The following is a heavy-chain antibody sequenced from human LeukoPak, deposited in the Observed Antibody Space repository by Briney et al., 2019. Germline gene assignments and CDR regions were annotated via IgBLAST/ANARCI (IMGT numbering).Heavy chain of an antibody. CDR1: GYTFTSYA. Sequence: ASVKVSCKASGYTFTSYAIVWVRQAPGQGLEWMGGIIPIFGTANYAQKFQGRVTITADESTSTAYMELSSLRSEDTAVYYCARTRIAAAGVNWFDPWGQGTLVTVSS. D-gene: IGHD6-13*01. V-gene: IGHV1-69*13. CDR3: ARTRIAAAGVNWFDP. CDR2: IIPIFGTA. J-gene: IGHJ5*02.